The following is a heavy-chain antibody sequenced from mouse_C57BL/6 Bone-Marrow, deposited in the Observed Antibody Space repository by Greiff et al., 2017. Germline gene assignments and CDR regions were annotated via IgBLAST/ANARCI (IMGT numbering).Heavy chain of an antibody. CDR1: GYTFTDYY. CDR3: ARSYCGSAMDY. Sequence: VQLQQSGPVLVKPGASVKMSCKASGYTFTDYYMNWVKQSHGKSLEWIGVINPYNGGTSYNQQFKGKATLTVDKSSSTAYMELNSLTSEDSAVYYCARSYCGSAMDYWGQGTSVTVSS. CDR2: INPYNGGT. D-gene: IGHD1-1*01. V-gene: IGHV1-19*01. J-gene: IGHJ4*01.